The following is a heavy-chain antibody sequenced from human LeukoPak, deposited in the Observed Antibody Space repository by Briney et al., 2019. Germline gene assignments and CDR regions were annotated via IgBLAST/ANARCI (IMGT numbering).Heavy chain of an antibody. J-gene: IGHJ4*02. CDR3: ARGAIEVAAILGSDY. D-gene: IGHD2-15*01. V-gene: IGHV1-46*01. CDR2: IDPSGGST. Sequence: ASVKVSCKASGYTFTSYYMHWVRQAPGQGLEWMGIIDPSGGSTSYAQKFQGRVTMTRDMSTSTVYMELSSLRSEDTAVYYCARGAIEVAAILGSDYWGQGTLVTVSS. CDR1: GYTFTSYY.